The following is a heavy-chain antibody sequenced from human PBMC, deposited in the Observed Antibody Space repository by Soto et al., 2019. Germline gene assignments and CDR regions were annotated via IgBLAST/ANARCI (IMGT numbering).Heavy chain of an antibody. CDR2: IKSKTDGGTT. Sequence: GGSLRLSCAASGFTFSNAWMNWVRQAPGKGLEWVGRIKSKTDGGTTDYAAPVKGRFTISRDDSKNTLYLQMNSLKTEDTVVYYCTTKGVRTLAVGEYYFDYWGQGTLVTVSS. V-gene: IGHV3-15*07. D-gene: IGHD6-19*01. CDR3: TTKGVRTLAVGEYYFDY. CDR1: GFTFSNAW. J-gene: IGHJ4*02.